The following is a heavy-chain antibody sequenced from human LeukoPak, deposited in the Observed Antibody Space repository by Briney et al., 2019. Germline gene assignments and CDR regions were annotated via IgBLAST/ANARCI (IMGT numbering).Heavy chain of an antibody. CDR1: GFTFSSYA. CDR3: ARHGYCSGGSCYPYYYYGMDV. D-gene: IGHD2-15*01. CDR2: ISGSGGST. V-gene: IGHV3-23*01. J-gene: IGHJ6*02. Sequence: PGGSLRLSCAASGFTFSSYAMSWVRQAPGKGLEWVSAISGSGGSTYYADSVKGRFTISRDNSKNTLYLQMNSLRAEDTAVYYCARHGYCSGGSCYPYYYYGMDVWGQGTTVTVSS.